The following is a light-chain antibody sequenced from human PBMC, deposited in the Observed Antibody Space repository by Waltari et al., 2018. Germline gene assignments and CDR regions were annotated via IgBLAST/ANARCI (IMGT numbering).Light chain of an antibody. CDR2: KAY. V-gene: IGKV1-5*03. Sequence: DIQMTQSPSTLSASVGDRVIFSCRASQSISKWLAWYQQKPGKDAKLLIYKAYTLESGVPSRFSGSGSGKELTLTISSLQPEDFATYYCQQYNSYSLLSFGGGTKVEIK. CDR1: QSISKW. J-gene: IGKJ4*01. CDR3: QQYNSYSLLS.